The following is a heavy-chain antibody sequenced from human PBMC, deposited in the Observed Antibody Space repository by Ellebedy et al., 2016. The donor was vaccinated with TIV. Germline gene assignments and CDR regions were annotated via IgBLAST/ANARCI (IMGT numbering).Heavy chain of an antibody. CDR3: ARELDSSGCSFDY. CDR1: GFTVSSNY. Sequence: PGGSLRLSCAASGFTVSSNYMSWVRQAPGKGLEWVSVIYSGGSTYYADSVKGRFTISRDNSKNTLYLQMNSLRAEDTAVYYCARELDSSGCSFDYWGQGTLVTVSS. CDR2: IYSGGST. V-gene: IGHV3-66*01. J-gene: IGHJ4*02. D-gene: IGHD3-22*01.